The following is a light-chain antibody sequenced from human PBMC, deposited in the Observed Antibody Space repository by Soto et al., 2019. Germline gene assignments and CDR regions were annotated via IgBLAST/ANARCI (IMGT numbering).Light chain of an antibody. CDR2: DAI. Sequence: EIVLAQCPATVSLSTGERATLSFRASQSISYYLAWYQQKPGQAPRLLIYDAINRATGIPGRFRGSGYGTDFNLTISSLQSEDFAVYYCQQYNNWPRTFGQGTKVDIK. J-gene: IGKJ1*01. V-gene: IGKV3-11*01. CDR3: QQYNNWPRT. CDR1: QSISYY.